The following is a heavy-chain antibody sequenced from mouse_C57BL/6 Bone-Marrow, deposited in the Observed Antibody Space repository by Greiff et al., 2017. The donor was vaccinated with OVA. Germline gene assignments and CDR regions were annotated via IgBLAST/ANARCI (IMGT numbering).Heavy chain of an antibody. CDR3: ARSSFITTYWYFDV. CDR1: GYTFTSYW. J-gene: IGHJ1*03. D-gene: IGHD1-1*01. V-gene: IGHV1-50*01. Sequence: VQLQQPGAELVKPGASVKLSCKASGYTFTSYWMQWVKQRPGQGLEWIGEIDPSDSYTNYNQKFKGKATLTVDTSSSTAYMQLSSLTSEDSAVYYCARSSFITTYWYFDVWGTGTTVTVSS. CDR2: IDPSDSYT.